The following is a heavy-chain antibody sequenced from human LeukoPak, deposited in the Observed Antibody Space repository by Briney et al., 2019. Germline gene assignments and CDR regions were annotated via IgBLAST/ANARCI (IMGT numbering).Heavy chain of an antibody. D-gene: IGHD6-6*01. CDR3: ARVSIAARSDY. J-gene: IGHJ4*02. V-gene: IGHV4-34*01. CDR1: GGSFSGYY. Sequence: ASETLSLTCAVYGGSFSGYYWSWIRQPPGKGLEWIGEINHSGSTNYNPSLKGRVTISVDTSKNQFSLKLSSVTAADTAVYYCARVSIAARSDYWGQGTLVTVSS. CDR2: INHSGST.